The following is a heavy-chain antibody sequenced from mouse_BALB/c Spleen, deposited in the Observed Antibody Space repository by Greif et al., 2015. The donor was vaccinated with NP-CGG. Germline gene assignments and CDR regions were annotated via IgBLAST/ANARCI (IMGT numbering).Heavy chain of an antibody. CDR2: INPSNGGT. J-gene: IGHJ3*01. Sequence: LQESGAELVKPGASVKLSCKASGYTFTSYYMYWVKQRPGQGLEWIGEINPSNGGTNFNEKFKSKATLTVDKSSSTAYMQLSSLTSEDSAVYYCTHWFAYWGQGTLVTVSA. CDR1: GYTFTSYY. V-gene: IGHV1S16*01. CDR3: THWFAY.